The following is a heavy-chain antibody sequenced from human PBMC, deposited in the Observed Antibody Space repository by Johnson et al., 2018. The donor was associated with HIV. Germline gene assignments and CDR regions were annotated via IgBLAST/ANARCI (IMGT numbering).Heavy chain of an antibody. V-gene: IGHV3-30*04. J-gene: IGHJ3*02. Sequence: QVQLVESGGGVVQPGRSLRLSCAASGFTFSSYAMHWVRQAPGKGLEWVAVISYDGGKKYYADSVKGRFTISRDNSKNTLYLQMNTLRAEDTAVYYCARDRSSGWYGRVDAFDIWGQGTMVTVSS. CDR2: ISYDGGKK. CDR1: GFTFSSYA. CDR3: ARDRSSGWYGRVDAFDI. D-gene: IGHD6-19*01.